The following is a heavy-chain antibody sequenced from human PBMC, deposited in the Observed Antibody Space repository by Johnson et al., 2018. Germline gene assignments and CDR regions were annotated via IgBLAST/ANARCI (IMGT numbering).Heavy chain of an antibody. V-gene: IGHV3-11*04. CDR2: ISITGTTI. J-gene: IGHJ6*03. D-gene: IGHD2/OR15-2a*01. CDR3: ARNLREGNLKYYYYYYYMDV. CDR1: GFTFSDYY. Sequence: QVQLVQSGGGLVKPGGSLRLSCAASGFTFSDYYMSWIRQAPGKGLEWVSYISITGTTIYYADSVKGRFTISRDNAKNSLFLQMNSLRAEDTAVYYCARNLREGNLKYYYYYYYMDVWGKGTTVTVSS.